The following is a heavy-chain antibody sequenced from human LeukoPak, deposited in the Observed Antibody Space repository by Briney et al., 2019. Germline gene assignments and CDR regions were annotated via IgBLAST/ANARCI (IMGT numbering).Heavy chain of an antibody. CDR1: GFTFSSYA. V-gene: IGHV3-23*01. J-gene: IGHJ4*02. Sequence: GSLRLSCAASGFTFSSYAMSWVRQAPGKGLELVSAISGSGGSTYYADSVKGRFTISRDNSKNTLYLQMNSLRAEDTAVYYCAKDPTYYYDSSGYYEPYFDYWGQGTLVTVSS. CDR2: ISGSGGST. CDR3: AKDPTYYYDSSGYYEPYFDY. D-gene: IGHD3-22*01.